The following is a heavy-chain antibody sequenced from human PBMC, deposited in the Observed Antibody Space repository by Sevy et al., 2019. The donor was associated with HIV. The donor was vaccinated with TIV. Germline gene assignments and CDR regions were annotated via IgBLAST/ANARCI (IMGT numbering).Heavy chain of an antibody. J-gene: IGHJ5*02. D-gene: IGHD2-15*01. V-gene: IGHV3-30-3*01. CDR3: ARGGRDCSGGSCYDGDWFDP. Sequence: GGSLRLSCAASGFTFSSYAMHWVRQAPGKGLEWVAVISYDGGNKYYADSVKGRFTISRDNSKNTLYLQMNSLRAEDTAVYYCARGGRDCSGGSCYDGDWFDPWGQGTLVTVSS. CDR1: GFTFSSYA. CDR2: ISYDGGNK.